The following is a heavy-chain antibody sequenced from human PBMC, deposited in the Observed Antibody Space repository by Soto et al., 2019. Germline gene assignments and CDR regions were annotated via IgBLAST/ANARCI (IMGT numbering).Heavy chain of an antibody. CDR3: ASSVAKYYYYGMDV. CDR2: IIPIFGTA. CDR1: GGTFSSYA. V-gene: IGHV1-69*12. J-gene: IGHJ6*02. Sequence: QVQLVQSGAEVKKPGSSEKISCKASGGTFSSYAISWVQQAPGQGLEWMGGIIPIFGTANYAQKFQGRVTITADESTSTAYMELSSLRSEDTTVYYCASSVAKYYYYGMDVWGQGTTVTVSS. D-gene: IGHD5-12*01.